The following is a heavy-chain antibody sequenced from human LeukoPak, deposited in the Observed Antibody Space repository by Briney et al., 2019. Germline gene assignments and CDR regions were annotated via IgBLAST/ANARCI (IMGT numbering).Heavy chain of an antibody. D-gene: IGHD4-23*01. CDR1: GGSITHYY. CDR2: SYYSGST. V-gene: IGHV4-59*01. Sequence: PSGTLSLTCTVSGGSITHYYWTWIRQPPGKTLEWIGYSYYSGSTKYNPSLKSRVTISVDTSNNQFSLNLRSVTAADTAVYYCARGYPDYGGNSGAWFDPWGQGTLVTVSS. CDR3: ARGYPDYGGNSGAWFDP. J-gene: IGHJ5*02.